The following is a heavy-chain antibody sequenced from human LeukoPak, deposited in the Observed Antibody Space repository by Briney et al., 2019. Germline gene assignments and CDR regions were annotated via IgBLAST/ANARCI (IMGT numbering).Heavy chain of an antibody. D-gene: IGHD4-23*01. CDR3: AKAPTATVVFFES. J-gene: IGHJ4*02. CDR2: ISVSGNT. CDR1: GFTLSSYA. Sequence: GGSLRLSCAASGFTLSSYAMSWVRQGPGKGLEWVSAISVSGNTYHADSVKGRFTISRDSYKNTLYLQMNSLRAEDAAVYYCAKAPTATVVFFESWGQGSLVIVSS. V-gene: IGHV3-23*01.